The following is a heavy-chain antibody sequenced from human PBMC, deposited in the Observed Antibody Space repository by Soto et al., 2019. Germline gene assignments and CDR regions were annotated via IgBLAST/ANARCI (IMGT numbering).Heavy chain of an antibody. CDR1: GGSFSGYY. V-gene: IGHV4-34*01. CDR3: ARARKATYITGGFDS. J-gene: IGHJ4*02. Sequence: SETLSLTCAVYGGSFSGYYWSWIRQPPGKGLEWIGEINHSGSTNYNPSLKSRVTISVDTSKNQFSQKATSLTAADTAVYYCARARKATYITGGFDSWGQGTLVTVSS. D-gene: IGHD3-3*01. CDR2: INHSGST.